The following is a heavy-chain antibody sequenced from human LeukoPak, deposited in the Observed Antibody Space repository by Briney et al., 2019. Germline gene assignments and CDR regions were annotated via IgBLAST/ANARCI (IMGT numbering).Heavy chain of an antibody. CDR3: ARGGDYDSSGYH. D-gene: IGHD3-22*01. Sequence: SETLSLTCTVSGGSISNYYWSWIRQPPGKGLEWIGYIYHSGSTSYNPSLKSRVTISVDTSKNQLSLKLSSVTAADTAVYYCARGGDYDSSGYHWGQGTLVTVSS. CDR2: IYHSGST. J-gene: IGHJ5*02. CDR1: GGSISNYY. V-gene: IGHV4-59*01.